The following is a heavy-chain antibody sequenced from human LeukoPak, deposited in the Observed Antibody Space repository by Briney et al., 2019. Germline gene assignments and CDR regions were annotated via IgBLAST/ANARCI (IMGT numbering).Heavy chain of an antibody. CDR1: GYTFTSYY. V-gene: IGHV1-46*01. D-gene: IGHD6-13*01. J-gene: IGHJ4*02. CDR3: ARGGGGSSSWYLGSLSAFFDY. Sequence: ASVKVSCKASGYTFTSYYVHWVRQAPGQGLEWMGIINPSDGSTSYAQKFQGRVTMTRDTSTSTVYMELSSLRSEDTAVYYCARGGGGSSSWYLGSLSAFFDYWGQGTLVTVSS. CDR2: INPSDGST.